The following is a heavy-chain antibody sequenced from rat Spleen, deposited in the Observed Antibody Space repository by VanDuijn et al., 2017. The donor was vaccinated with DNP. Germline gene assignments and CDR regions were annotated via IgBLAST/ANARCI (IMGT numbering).Heavy chain of an antibody. CDR1: GFTFSNYD. V-gene: IGHV5-7*01. D-gene: IGHD1-11*01. J-gene: IGHJ4*01. CDR2: ISYDGSST. Sequence: EVQLVESGGGLVQPGRSMKLSCAASGFTFSNYDMAWVRQAPKKGLEWVATISYDGSSTNYRDSVKGRFTISRDNAKSTLYLQMDSRRSDDTATYYCARHARRVGMDAWGQGASVTVSS. CDR3: ARHARRVGMDA.